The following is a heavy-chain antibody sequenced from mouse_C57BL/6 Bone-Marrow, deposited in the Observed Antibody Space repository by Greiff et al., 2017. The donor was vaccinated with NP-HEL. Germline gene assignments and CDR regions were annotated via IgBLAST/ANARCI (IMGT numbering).Heavy chain of an antibody. Sequence: EVQLQQSGGDLVKPGGSLKLSCAASGFTFSSYGMSWVRQTPDKRLEWVATISSGGSYTYYPDSVKGRFTISRDNAKNTLYLQMSSLKSEDTAMYYCARRPYYYYGSFYAMDYWGQGTSVTVSS. CDR2: ISSGGSYT. J-gene: IGHJ4*01. V-gene: IGHV5-6*01. D-gene: IGHD1-1*01. CDR1: GFTFSSYG. CDR3: ARRPYYYYGSFYAMDY.